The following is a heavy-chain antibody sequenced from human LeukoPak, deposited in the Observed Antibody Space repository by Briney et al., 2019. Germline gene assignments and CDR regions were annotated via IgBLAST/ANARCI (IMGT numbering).Heavy chain of an antibody. CDR1: GFTFSSYG. J-gene: IGHJ6*02. CDR2: ISYDGSNK. D-gene: IGHD3-10*01. V-gene: IGHV3-30*03. Sequence: PGGSLRLSCAASGFTFSSYGMHWVRQAPGKGLEWVAVISYDGSNKYYADSVKGRFTISRDNSKNTLYLQMNSLRAEDTAVYYCARDLNGSGRGGDYYYYGMDVWGQGTTVTVSS. CDR3: ARDLNGSGRGGDYYYYGMDV.